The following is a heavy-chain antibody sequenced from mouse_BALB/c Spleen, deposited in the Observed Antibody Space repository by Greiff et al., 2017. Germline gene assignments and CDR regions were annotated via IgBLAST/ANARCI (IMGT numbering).Heavy chain of an antibody. CDR2: IDPANGNT. CDR3: AREDGYDYGAY. V-gene: IGHV14-3*02. J-gene: IGHJ3*01. Sequence: VQLQQSGAELVKPGASVKLSCTASGFNIKDTYMHWVKQRPEQGLEWIGRIDPANGNTKYDPKFQGKATITADTSSNTAYLQLSSLTSEDTTVYYCAREDGYDYGAYWGQGTLVTVSA. D-gene: IGHD2-4*01. CDR1: GFNIKDTY.